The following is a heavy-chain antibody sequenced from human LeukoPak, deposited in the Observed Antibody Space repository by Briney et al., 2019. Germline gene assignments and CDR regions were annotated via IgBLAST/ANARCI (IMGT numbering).Heavy chain of an antibody. Sequence: PGGSLRLSCAASGFTVSSNYMSWVRQAPGKGLEWVSVIYSGGSTYYADSVKGRFTISRDNSKNTLYLQMNSLRAEDTAVYYCATAYDSSGYYLDYWGQGTLVTVPS. D-gene: IGHD3-22*01. V-gene: IGHV3-53*01. CDR3: ATAYDSSGYYLDY. J-gene: IGHJ4*02. CDR1: GFTVSSNY. CDR2: IYSGGST.